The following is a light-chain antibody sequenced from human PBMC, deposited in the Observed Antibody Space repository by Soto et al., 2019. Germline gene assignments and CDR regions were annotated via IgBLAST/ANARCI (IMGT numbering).Light chain of an antibody. Sequence: DIVMTQSPATLAVSPGERATLSCRASQSVTTNLAWYQQIPGQAPRILIYGASSRAAGIPDRFSGSGSGTDFTLTISRLEPEDVAVYYCQQYGNSPRTFGQGAKVDIK. CDR3: QQYGNSPRT. CDR2: GAS. V-gene: IGKV3-20*01. CDR1: QSVTTN. J-gene: IGKJ1*01.